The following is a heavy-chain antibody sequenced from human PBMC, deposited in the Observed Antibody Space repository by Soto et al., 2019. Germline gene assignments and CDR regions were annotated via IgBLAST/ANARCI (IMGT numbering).Heavy chain of an antibody. D-gene: IGHD3-16*02. CDR3: ARDIGP. Sequence: VGSLRLSCAASGFSVSNNYMSCVRQAPGKWLEWVSVIWTGGTTSYADSVKGRFTISRDNSKNTLYLQMNSLRAEDTAVYYCARDIGPWGQGTMVTVSS. V-gene: IGHV3-53*01. CDR1: GFSVSNNY. CDR2: IWTGGTT. J-gene: IGHJ3*01.